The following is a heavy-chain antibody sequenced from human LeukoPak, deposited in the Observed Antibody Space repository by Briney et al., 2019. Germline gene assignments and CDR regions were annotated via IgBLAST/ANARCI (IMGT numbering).Heavy chain of an antibody. CDR3: ARDHSGTQDY. V-gene: IGHV3-33*08. CDR1: GFTFSSYA. Sequence: GGSLRLSCAASGFTFSSYAMSWVRQAPGKGLEWVAVIWDDGSNEYYADSVKGRFTIFRDNRRNTLYLQMNSLRAEDTAVYSCARDHSGTQDYWGQGTLVTVSS. CDR2: IWDDGSNE. D-gene: IGHD1-1*01. J-gene: IGHJ4*02.